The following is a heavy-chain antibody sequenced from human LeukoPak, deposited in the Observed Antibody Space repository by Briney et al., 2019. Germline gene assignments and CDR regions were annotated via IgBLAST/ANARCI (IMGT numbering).Heavy chain of an antibody. CDR2: INHSGST. CDR3: ARGPYSSSWRDFDY. V-gene: IGHV4-34*01. CDR1: GGSFSGYY. D-gene: IGHD6-13*01. J-gene: IGHJ4*02. Sequence: KPSETLSLTCAVYGGSFSGYYWSLIRQPPGKGLEWIGEINHSGSTNYNPSLKSRVTISVDTSKNQFSLKLSSVTAADTAVYYCARGPYSSSWRDFDYWGQGTLVTVSS.